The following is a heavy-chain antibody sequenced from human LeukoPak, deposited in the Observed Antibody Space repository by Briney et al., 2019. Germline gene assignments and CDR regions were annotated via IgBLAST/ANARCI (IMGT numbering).Heavy chain of an antibody. J-gene: IGHJ4*02. D-gene: IGHD3-3*01. Sequence: PGGTLRLSCAASGFTFDDCAMHWVRQAPGKGLEWVSLISGDGGSTYYADSVKGRFTISRDNSKNFLYLQMNSLRTEDTALYYCAKDTDLFPDFWSGYLDYWGQGTLVTVSS. CDR2: ISGDGGST. CDR1: GFTFDDCA. CDR3: AKDTDLFPDFWSGYLDY. V-gene: IGHV3-43*02.